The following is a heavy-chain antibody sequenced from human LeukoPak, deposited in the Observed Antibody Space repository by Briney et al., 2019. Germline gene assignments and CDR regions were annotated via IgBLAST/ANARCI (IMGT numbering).Heavy chain of an antibody. CDR2: IYYSGST. Sequence: LETLSLTCTVSGGSISSSSCYWGWIRQPPGKGLEWIGSIYYSGSTYYNPSLKSRVTISVDTSKNQFSLKLSSVTAADTAVYYCARETDYGDYLGYFDYWGQGTLVTVSS. CDR3: ARETDYGDYLGYFDY. D-gene: IGHD4-17*01. V-gene: IGHV4-39*02. CDR1: GGSISSSSCY. J-gene: IGHJ4*02.